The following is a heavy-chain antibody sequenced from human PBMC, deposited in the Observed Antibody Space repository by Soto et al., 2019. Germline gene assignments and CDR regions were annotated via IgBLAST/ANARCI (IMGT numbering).Heavy chain of an antibody. CDR3: ARVRGGGSYLFDY. D-gene: IGHD1-26*01. V-gene: IGHV4-30-2*01. J-gene: IGHJ4*02. Sequence: SETLSLTCTVSGGSISSGGYSWSWIRQPPGKGLEWIGYIYHSGSTYYNPSLKSRVTISVDRSKNQITLKLSSVTAADTAVYYCARVRGGGSYLFDYWGQGTLVTVSS. CDR1: GGSISSGGYS. CDR2: IYHSGST.